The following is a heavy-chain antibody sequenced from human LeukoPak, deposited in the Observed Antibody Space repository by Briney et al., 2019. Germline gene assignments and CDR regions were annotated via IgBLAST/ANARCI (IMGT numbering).Heavy chain of an antibody. CDR1: GYIFNNYW. D-gene: IGHD3-9*01. J-gene: IGHJ5*02. CDR2: IYPGDSDT. Sequence: GESLKISCKGSGYIFNNYWIGWVRQMPGKGLEWMGIIYPGDSDTRYSPSFQGLVTISADKSISTAYVQWSSLKASDTAMYYCARLYDILTSNSFDPWGQGTLVTVSS. CDR3: ARLYDILTSNSFDP. V-gene: IGHV5-51*01.